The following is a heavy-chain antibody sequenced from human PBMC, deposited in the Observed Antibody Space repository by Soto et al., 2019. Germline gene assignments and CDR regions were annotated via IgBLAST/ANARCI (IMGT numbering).Heavy chain of an antibody. CDR2: ISSSGSTI. D-gene: IGHD5-18*01. CDR1: GFTFSDYY. J-gene: IGHJ6*02. Sequence: GGSLRLSCAASGFTFSDYYMSWIRQAPGKGLEWVSYISSSGSTIYYADSVKGRFTISRDNAKNSLYLQMNSLRAEDTAVYYCARVDTAMVPYYYYRMGVWGQGTTVTVSS. V-gene: IGHV3-11*01. CDR3: ARVDTAMVPYYYYRMGV.